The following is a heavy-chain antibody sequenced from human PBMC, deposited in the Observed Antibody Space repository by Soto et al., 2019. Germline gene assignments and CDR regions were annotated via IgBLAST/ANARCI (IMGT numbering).Heavy chain of an antibody. Sequence: QVQLQQWGAGLLKPSETLSLTCAVYGGSFSGYYWSWIRQPPGKGLEWIGEINHSGSTNYNPSLKSRVTISVDTSKNQFSLKLSSVTAADTAVYYCARGPGYDSSGYYGRYFDYWGQGTLVTVSS. CDR3: ARGPGYDSSGYYGRYFDY. J-gene: IGHJ4*02. CDR2: INHSGST. CDR1: GGSFSGYY. D-gene: IGHD3-22*01. V-gene: IGHV4-34*01.